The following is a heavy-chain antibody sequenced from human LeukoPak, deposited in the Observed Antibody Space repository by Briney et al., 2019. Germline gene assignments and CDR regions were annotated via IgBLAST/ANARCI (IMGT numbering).Heavy chain of an antibody. D-gene: IGHD1-26*01. CDR2: ISYDGSNK. CDR3: AREWYSGSYFDY. J-gene: IGHJ4*02. V-gene: IGHV3-30-3*01. Sequence: GGSLRLSCAASGFTFSSYAMHWVRQAPGKGLEWVAVISYDGSNKYYADSVKGRFTISRDNSKNTLYLQMNSLRAEDTAVYYCAREWYSGSYFDYWGQGTLVTVSS. CDR1: GFTFSSYA.